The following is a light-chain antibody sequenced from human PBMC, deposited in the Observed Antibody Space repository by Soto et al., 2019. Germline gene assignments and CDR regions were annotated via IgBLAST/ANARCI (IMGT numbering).Light chain of an antibody. Sequence: EIVLTQSPGTLSLSPGERATLSCRASQSVSSSYLAWYQQKPGQAPSLLIYGASSSATGIPDRFSGSGSGTDVTLTISRLEPEDFAVYYCQQYGRSPMYTFGQGTKLETK. CDR1: QSVSSSY. CDR2: GAS. V-gene: IGKV3-20*01. J-gene: IGKJ2*01. CDR3: QQYGRSPMYT.